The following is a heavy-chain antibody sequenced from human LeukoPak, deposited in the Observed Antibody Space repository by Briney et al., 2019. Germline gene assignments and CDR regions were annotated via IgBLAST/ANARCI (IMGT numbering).Heavy chain of an antibody. CDR3: AKDRGGDYGDSSGLDY. Sequence: GGSLRLSCAASGFTFSSYSMSWVRQAPGKGLEWVAVISYDGSNKYYADSVKGRFTISRDNSKNTLYLQMNSLRAEDTAVYYCAKDRGGDYGDSSGLDYWGQGTLVTVSS. D-gene: IGHD4-17*01. CDR1: GFTFSSYS. V-gene: IGHV3-30*18. J-gene: IGHJ4*02. CDR2: ISYDGSNK.